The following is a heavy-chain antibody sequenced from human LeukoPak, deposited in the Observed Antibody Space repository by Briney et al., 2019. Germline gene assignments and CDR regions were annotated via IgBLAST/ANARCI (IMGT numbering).Heavy chain of an antibody. CDR3: ARYCSGGSCSQTGGLRWYFDY. D-gene: IGHD2-15*01. CDR1: GGSISSGGYY. J-gene: IGHJ4*02. CDR2: IYYSGST. Sequence: SETLSLTCTVSGGSISSGGYYWSWIRQHPGKGLDWIVYIYYSGSTYYNPSLKSRVTISVDTSKNQFSLKLSSVTAADTAVYYCARYCSGGSCSQTGGLRWYFDYWGQGTLVTVSS. V-gene: IGHV4-31*03.